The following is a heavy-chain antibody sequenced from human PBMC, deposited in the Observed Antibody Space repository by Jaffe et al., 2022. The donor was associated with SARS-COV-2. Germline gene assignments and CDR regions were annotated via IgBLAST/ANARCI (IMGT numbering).Heavy chain of an antibody. CDR2: IKQDGSEK. D-gene: IGHD6-13*01. CDR3: ARAGYSSSWPHMDV. Sequence: EVQLVESGGGLVQPGGSLRLSCAASGFTFSSYWMSWVRQAPGKGLEWVANIKQDGSEKYYVDSVKGRFTISRDNAKNSLYLQMNSLRAEDTAVYYCARAGYSSSWPHMDVWGKGTTVTVSS. J-gene: IGHJ6*03. CDR1: GFTFSSYW. V-gene: IGHV3-7*01.